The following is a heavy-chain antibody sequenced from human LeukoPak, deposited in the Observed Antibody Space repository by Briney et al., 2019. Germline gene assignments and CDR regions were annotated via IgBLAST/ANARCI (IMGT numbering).Heavy chain of an antibody. Sequence: GGSLRLSCAASGFTFSSYGMHWVRQAPGKGLEWVAVISYDGSNKYYADSVKGRFTISRDNSKNTLYLQMNSLRAEDTAVYYCARGSGSSLYSNPPRIDYWGQGTLVTVSS. J-gene: IGHJ4*02. CDR1: GFTFSSYG. CDR2: ISYDGSNK. CDR3: ARGSGSSLYSNPPRIDY. D-gene: IGHD6-13*01. V-gene: IGHV3-30*03.